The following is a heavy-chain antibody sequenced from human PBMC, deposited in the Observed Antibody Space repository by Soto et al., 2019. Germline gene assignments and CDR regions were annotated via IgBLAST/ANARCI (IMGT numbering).Heavy chain of an antibody. CDR1: GFTFSGYD. Sequence: GGSLRLSCAASGFTFSGYDMHWVRQAPGKGLEWVAVISHDGSNKYYADSVKGRFTISRDNSKNTLYLQMNSLRVEDTAVYYCARDQGSGWNDYWGQGTLVTVSS. D-gene: IGHD6-19*01. CDR2: ISHDGSNK. CDR3: ARDQGSGWNDY. V-gene: IGHV3-30-3*01. J-gene: IGHJ4*02.